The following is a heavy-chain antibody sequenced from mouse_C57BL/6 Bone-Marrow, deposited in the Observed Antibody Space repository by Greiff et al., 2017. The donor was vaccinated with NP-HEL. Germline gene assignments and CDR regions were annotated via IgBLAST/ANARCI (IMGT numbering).Heavy chain of an antibody. D-gene: IGHD5-1*01. CDR1: GYTFTSYG. CDR3: ARLHLYYFDY. V-gene: IGHV1-81*01. CDR2: IYPRSGNT. J-gene: IGHJ2*01. Sequence: QVQLKQSGAELARPGASVKLSCKASGYTFTSYGISWVKQRTGQGLEWIGEIYPRSGNTYYNEQFKGKATLTADKSSSAAYMELRSLTSEDSAVYFCARLHLYYFDYWGQGTTLTVSS.